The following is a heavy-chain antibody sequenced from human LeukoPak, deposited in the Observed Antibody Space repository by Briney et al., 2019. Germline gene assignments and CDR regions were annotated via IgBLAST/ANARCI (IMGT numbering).Heavy chain of an antibody. J-gene: IGHJ4*02. V-gene: IGHV3-30*18. CDR2: ISYDGSNK. CDR1: GFTFSSYG. Sequence: GGSLRLSCAASGFTFSSYGMHWVRQAPGKGLEWVAVISYDGSNKYYADSVKGRFTISRDNSKNTLYLQMNRLRGEDTAVYYCAKVGGKADYFDYWGEGILVTVSS. D-gene: IGHD4-23*01. CDR3: AKVGGKADYFDY.